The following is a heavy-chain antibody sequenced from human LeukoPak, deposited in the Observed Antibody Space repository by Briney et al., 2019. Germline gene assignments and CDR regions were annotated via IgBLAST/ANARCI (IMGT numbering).Heavy chain of an antibody. V-gene: IGHV1-46*01. CDR1: GYTFTSYY. Sequence: GASVKVSCKASGYTFTSYYMHWVRQAPGQELEWMGIINPSGGSTSYAQKFQGRVTMTRDMSTSTVYMELSSLRSEDTAVYYCAREGYGGKAPGYWGQGTLVTVSS. J-gene: IGHJ4*02. CDR3: AREGYGGKAPGY. D-gene: IGHD4-23*01. CDR2: INPSGGST.